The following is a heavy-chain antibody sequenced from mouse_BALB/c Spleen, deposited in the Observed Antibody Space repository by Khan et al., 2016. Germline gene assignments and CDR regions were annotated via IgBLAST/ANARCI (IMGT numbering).Heavy chain of an antibody. J-gene: IGHJ4*01. Sequence: QVQLKESGPGLVAPSQSLSITCTVSGFSLSRYRVHWDRQPPGKGLEWLGMIWGGGSTKYNSALKSRLSISKDNSKSQVFLKMNSLQTDDTAMYSCARKPFFTEFFCAMDYWGQGSSVTVSS. CDR2: IWGGGST. CDR3: ARKPFFTEFFCAMDY. V-gene: IGHV2-6-4*01. D-gene: IGHD1-1*01. CDR1: GFSLSRYR.